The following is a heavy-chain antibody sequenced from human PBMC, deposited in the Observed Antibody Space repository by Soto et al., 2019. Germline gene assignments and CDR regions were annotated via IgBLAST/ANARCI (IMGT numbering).Heavy chain of an antibody. D-gene: IGHD3-3*01. Sequence: QITLNESGPTQVKPRQTLTLTCTFSGFSLTTSGVGVGWIRQSPGKAPEWLALIYWDDDNRYSPSLKSRLTLSKDTAKNQVVLTMADLDPADTATYYCAHRVLRTVFGLVTTTAIYFDFWGQGTPVAVSS. CDR3: AHRVLRTVFGLVTTTAIYFDF. CDR2: IYWDDDN. J-gene: IGHJ4*02. V-gene: IGHV2-5*02. CDR1: GFSLTTSGVG.